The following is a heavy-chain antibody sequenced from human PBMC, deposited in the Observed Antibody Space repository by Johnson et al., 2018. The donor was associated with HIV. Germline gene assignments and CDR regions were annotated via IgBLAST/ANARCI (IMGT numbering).Heavy chain of an antibody. V-gene: IGHV3-30*02. J-gene: IGHJ3*02. D-gene: IGHD1-26*01. Sequence: QVQLVESGGGLVQPGGSLGLFCSASGFTFSSYWMSWVRQAPGKGLEWVAFIRYDGSNKYYADSVKGRFTISRDNSKNTLYLQMNSLRAEDTAVYYCAKDQGELRAFDIWGQGTMVTVSS. CDR3: AKDQGELRAFDI. CDR2: IRYDGSNK. CDR1: GFTFSSYW.